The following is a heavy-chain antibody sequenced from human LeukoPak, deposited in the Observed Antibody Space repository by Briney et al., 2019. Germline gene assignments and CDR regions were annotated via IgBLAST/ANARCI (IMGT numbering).Heavy chain of an antibody. CDR3: ARDHCSGANCQVALDY. V-gene: IGHV3-48*02. CDR1: GFTFSSYS. CDR2: ISSGSSTI. J-gene: IGHJ4*02. Sequence: GGSLRLSCAASGFTFSSYSMNWVRQAPGKGLEWVSYISSGSSTIYYADSVKGRFTISRDNAKNSLCLQMNSLRDEDTAVYYCARDHCSGANCQVALDYWGQGTLVTVSS. D-gene: IGHD2-15*01.